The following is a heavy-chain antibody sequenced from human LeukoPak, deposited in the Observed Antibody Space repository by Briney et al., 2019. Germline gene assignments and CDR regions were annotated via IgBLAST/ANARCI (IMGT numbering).Heavy chain of an antibody. Sequence: GASLKISCKGSGSRFTSHWIGWVRQMPGKGLEWMGIIYPGDSDTRYSTSFQGQVTISADRSISTAFLQWSSRKASDTAMYYGARRLGTAAIDIWGQGTMFTVSS. D-gene: IGHD1-14*01. CDR3: ARRLGTAAIDI. J-gene: IGHJ3*02. V-gene: IGHV5-51*01. CDR1: GSRFTSHW. CDR2: IYPGDSDT.